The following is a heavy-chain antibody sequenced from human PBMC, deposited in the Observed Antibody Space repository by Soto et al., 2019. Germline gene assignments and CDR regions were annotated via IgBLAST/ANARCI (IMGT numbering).Heavy chain of an antibody. J-gene: IGHJ3*02. V-gene: IGHV3-30*18. Sequence: QVQLVESGGGVVQPGRSLRLSCVASGFTFSTYGMYWVRQAPGKGLEWVAVLSYDGSDKYYADSVKGRFTISRDNSKNNLYLQMNSLRAEDTAVYYCAKDQSHAFDIWGQGTMVTVSS. CDR2: LSYDGSDK. CDR3: AKDQSHAFDI. CDR1: GFTFSTYG.